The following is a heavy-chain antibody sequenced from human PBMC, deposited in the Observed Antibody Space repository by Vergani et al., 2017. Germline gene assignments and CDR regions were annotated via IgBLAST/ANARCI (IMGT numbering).Heavy chain of an antibody. CDR3: ASGFYGQKNWFDP. CDR2: IYHSGST. J-gene: IGHJ5*02. V-gene: IGHV4-30-2*01. D-gene: IGHD2/OR15-2a*01. CDR1: GGSISSGGYS. Sequence: QLQLQESGSGLVKPSQTLSLTCAVSGGSISSGGYSWSWIRQPPGKGLEWIGYIYHSGSTYYNPSLKSRVTISVDTSKNQFSLKLSSVTSADTAVYYCASGFYGQKNWFDPWGQGTLVTVSS.